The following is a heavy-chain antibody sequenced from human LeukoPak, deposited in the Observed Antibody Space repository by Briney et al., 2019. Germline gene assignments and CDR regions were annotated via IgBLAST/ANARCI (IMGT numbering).Heavy chain of an antibody. CDR2: IYYSGST. J-gene: IGHJ4*02. CDR3: ARGYSSSWSDY. D-gene: IGHD6-13*01. V-gene: IGHV4-39*07. Sequence: SETLSLTCTVSGGSISSSSYYWGWIRQPPGKGLEWIGSIYYSGSTYYNPSLKSRVTISVDTSKNQFSLKLSSVTAADTAVYYCARGYSSSWSDYWGQGTLVTVSS. CDR1: GGSISSSSYY.